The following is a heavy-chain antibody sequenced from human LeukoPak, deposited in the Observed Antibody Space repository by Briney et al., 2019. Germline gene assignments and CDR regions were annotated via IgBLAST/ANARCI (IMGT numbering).Heavy chain of an antibody. CDR1: GCTFSAYA. CDR3: ARDQQYYVALDV. V-gene: IGHV3-23*01. D-gene: IGHD3-10*02. Sequence: GGTLRLSCEASGCTFSAYAMTWVRQAPGQGLEWASSIGSDNKPHYSESVKGRFAISRDNSKSMLFLQLNSLRAEDTALYYCARDQQYYVALDVWGQGTTVTVSS. CDR2: IGSDNKP. J-gene: IGHJ6*02.